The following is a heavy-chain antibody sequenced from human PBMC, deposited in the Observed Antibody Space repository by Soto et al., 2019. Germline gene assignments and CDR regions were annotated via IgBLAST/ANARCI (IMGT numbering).Heavy chain of an antibody. D-gene: IGHD4-17*01. CDR2: ISSSSSTI. V-gene: IGHV3-48*01. J-gene: IGHJ6*03. Sequence: EVQLVESGGGLVQPGGSLRLSCAASGFTFSSYSMNWVRQAPGKGLEWVSYISSSSSTIYYADSVKGRFTISRDNAKNSLYLQMNSLRAEDTAVYYCARDCVDDYGDSEYYYYYMDVWCKGTTVTVSS. CDR3: ARDCVDDYGDSEYYYYYMDV. CDR1: GFTFSSYS.